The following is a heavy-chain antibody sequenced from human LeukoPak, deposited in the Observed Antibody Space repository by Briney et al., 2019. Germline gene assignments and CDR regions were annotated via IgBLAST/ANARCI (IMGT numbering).Heavy chain of an antibody. CDR2: IHYSGRS. CDR1: GGSIAPCGFITISSHY. J-gene: IGHJ1*01. V-gene: IGHV4-39*06. CDR3: ARETSSSASL. Sequence: SETLSLTCSVSGGSIAPCGFITISSHYWAWIRQPPGKSLEWIGSIHYSGRSYYKTSLNSRVIISVDTFKNQFALKLSSVAAADTAVYYCARETSSSASLWGQGTLVSVSS. D-gene: IGHD6-6*01.